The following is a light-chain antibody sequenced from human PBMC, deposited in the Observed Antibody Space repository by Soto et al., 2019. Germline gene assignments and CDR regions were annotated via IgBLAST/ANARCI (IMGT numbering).Light chain of an antibody. CDR1: SGKIGADFD. Sequence: QSVLTQPPAVSGAPGQRVTISCSGSSGKIGADFDVHWYRQAPGTAPNLLIYGTSDRPSGVPDRFSGSKSGTSASLAITGLQAEDEADYYCQSYDTSLSGYVFGTGTKVTVL. CDR2: GTS. V-gene: IGLV1-40*01. CDR3: QSYDTSLSGYV. J-gene: IGLJ1*01.